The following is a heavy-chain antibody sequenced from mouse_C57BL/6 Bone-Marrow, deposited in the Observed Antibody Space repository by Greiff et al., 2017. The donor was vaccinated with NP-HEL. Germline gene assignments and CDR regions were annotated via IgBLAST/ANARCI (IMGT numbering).Heavy chain of an antibody. Sequence: SGAELVRPGASVTLSCKASGYTFTDYEMHWVKQTPVHGLAWIGAIDPETGGTAYNQKFKGKAILTADKSSSTAYMELRSLTSEDSAVYYCTRYGELGRDYWGQGTTLTVSS. J-gene: IGHJ2*01. CDR1: GYTFTDYE. V-gene: IGHV1-15*01. CDR3: TRYGELGRDY. CDR2: IDPETGGT. D-gene: IGHD4-1*01.